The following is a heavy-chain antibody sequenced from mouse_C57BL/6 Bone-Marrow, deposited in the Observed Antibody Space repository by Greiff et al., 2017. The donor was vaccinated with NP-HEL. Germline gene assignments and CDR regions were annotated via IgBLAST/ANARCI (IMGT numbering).Heavy chain of an antibody. Sequence: EVQLQQSGPELVKPGASVKISCKASGYTFTDYYMNWVKQSHGKSLEWIGDINPNNGGTSYNQKFKGKATLTVDKSSSTAYMELRSLTSEDSAVYYCLLRVVAHWYFDVWGTGTTVTVSS. J-gene: IGHJ1*03. CDR3: LLRVVAHWYFDV. CDR2: INPNNGGT. D-gene: IGHD1-1*01. V-gene: IGHV1-26*01. CDR1: GYTFTDYY.